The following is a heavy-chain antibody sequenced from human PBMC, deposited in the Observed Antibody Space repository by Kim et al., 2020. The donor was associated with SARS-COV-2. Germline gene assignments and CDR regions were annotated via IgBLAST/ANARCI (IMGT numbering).Heavy chain of an antibody. Sequence: QKFQGRVTITRDTSASTAYMELSSLRSEDTAVYYCARDRYDSTSRGAFDIWGQGTMVTVSS. D-gene: IGHD3-22*01. CDR3: ARDRYDSTSRGAFDI. J-gene: IGHJ3*02. V-gene: IGHV1-3*01.